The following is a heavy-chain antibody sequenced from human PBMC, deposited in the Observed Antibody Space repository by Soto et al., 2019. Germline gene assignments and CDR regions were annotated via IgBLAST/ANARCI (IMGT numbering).Heavy chain of an antibody. V-gene: IGHV1-46*01. Sequence: QMQLVQSGAEVKRPGASVRVSCKSSGYTFTSFYIHWVRQAPGQGLEWMGIINLSCGITSFEQRFQGRVTMTREMSPNTHYMELSSLKSDDTAVYYCASRPAFSSSWYGIPPDPSHGMDVWGQGTTVTVS. CDR1: GYTFTSFY. D-gene: IGHD6-13*01. CDR2: INLSCGIT. CDR3: ASRPAFSSSWYGIPPDPSHGMDV. J-gene: IGHJ6*02.